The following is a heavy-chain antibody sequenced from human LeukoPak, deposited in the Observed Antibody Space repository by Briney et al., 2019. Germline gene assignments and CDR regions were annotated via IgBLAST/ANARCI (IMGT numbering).Heavy chain of an antibody. CDR3: ARASDSSGYYAPQHYFDY. CDR1: GYTFTSYY. D-gene: IGHD3-22*01. V-gene: IGHV1-46*03. J-gene: IGHJ4*02. CDR2: INPSGGST. Sequence: ASVKVSCKASGYTFTSYYMHWVRQAPGQGLEWMGIINPSGGSTSYAQKCQGRVTMTRDTSTSTVYMELSSLRSEDTAVYYCARASDSSGYYAPQHYFDYWGQGTLVTVSS.